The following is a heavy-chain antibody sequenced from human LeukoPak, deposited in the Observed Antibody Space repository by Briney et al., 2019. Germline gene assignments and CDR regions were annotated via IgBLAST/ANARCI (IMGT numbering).Heavy chain of an antibody. J-gene: IGHJ4*02. Sequence: GGSLRLSCATSGFTFSSYAMHWVRQAPGKGLEWVAVISYDASNKYYTDSVKGRFTISSDNSKNMLYLKMDSLRIEDTAVYHCAREEYGGVYSDYWGQGTLVTVSS. D-gene: IGHD4-23*01. CDR2: ISYDASNK. CDR1: GFTFSSYA. CDR3: AREEYGGVYSDY. V-gene: IGHV3-30-3*01.